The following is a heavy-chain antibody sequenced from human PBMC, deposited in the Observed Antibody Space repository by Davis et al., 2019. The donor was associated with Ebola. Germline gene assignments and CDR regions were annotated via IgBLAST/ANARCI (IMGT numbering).Heavy chain of an antibody. CDR1: GGTFSSYA. CDR2: IIPIFGTA. CDR3: ASSAPTVTDAFDI. V-gene: IGHV1-69*06. J-gene: IGHJ3*02. D-gene: IGHD4-17*01. Sequence: SVKVSCKASGGTFSSYAISWVRQAPGQGLEWMGGIIPIFGTANYAQKFQGRVTITADKSTSTAYMELSSLRSEDTAVYYCASSAPTVTDAFDIWGQGTMVTVSS.